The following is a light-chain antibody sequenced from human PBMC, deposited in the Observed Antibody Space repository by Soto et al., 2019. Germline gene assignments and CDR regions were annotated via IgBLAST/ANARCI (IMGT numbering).Light chain of an antibody. Sequence: EIVLTQSPGTLSLSPGERATVSCRASQSLSSSYLVWYQQKPGQAPRLLIYGTSTRDTGIPARFSGSGSGTDFTLTISRLEPEDFAVYYCYQYGSSPHTFGQGTRLEIK. CDR1: QSLSSSY. J-gene: IGKJ5*01. CDR3: YQYGSSPHT. V-gene: IGKV3-20*01. CDR2: GTS.